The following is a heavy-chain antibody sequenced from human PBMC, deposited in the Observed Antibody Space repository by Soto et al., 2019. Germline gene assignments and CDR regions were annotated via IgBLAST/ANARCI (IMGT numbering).Heavy chain of an antibody. CDR1: GGSISSYY. Sequence: PSETLSLTCTVSGGSISSYYWSWIRQPPGKGLEWIGYIYYSGSTNYNPSLKSRVTISVDTSKNQFSLKLSSVTAADTAVYYCARGVVATIPDYWGQGTLVTVSS. V-gene: IGHV4-59*01. J-gene: IGHJ4*02. CDR3: ARGVVATIPDY. D-gene: IGHD5-12*01. CDR2: IYYSGST.